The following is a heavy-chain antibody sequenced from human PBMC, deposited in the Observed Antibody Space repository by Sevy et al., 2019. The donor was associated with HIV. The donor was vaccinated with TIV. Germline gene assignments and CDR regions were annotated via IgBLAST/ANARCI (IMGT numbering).Heavy chain of an antibody. J-gene: IGHJ4*02. CDR3: TRAIGAASSY. CDR2: IKKDGSEK. Sequence: GGSLRLSCAASGFTFSSYWMSWVRQAPGKGLEWVANIKKDGSEKYYVDSVNGRFTISRDNAKNSLYLQMNSLRAEDTAVCYGTRAIGAASSYWGQGTLVTVSS. D-gene: IGHD6-13*01. CDR1: GFTFSSYW. V-gene: IGHV3-7*04.